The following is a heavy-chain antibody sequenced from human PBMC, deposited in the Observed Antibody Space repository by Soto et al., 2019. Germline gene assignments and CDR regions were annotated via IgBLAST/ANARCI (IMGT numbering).Heavy chain of an antibody. V-gene: IGHV1-18*01. CDR1: GYTFTSYG. J-gene: IGHJ6*02. D-gene: IGHD3-3*01. CDR2: ISAYNGNT. Sequence: ASVKVSCKASGYTFTSYGISWVRQAPGQGLEWMGWISAYNGNTNYAQKLQGRVTMTTDTSTSTAYMELRSLRSDDTAVYYCARDSITIFGVVTPSYYGMDVWGQGTTVTVS. CDR3: ARDSITIFGVVTPSYYGMDV.